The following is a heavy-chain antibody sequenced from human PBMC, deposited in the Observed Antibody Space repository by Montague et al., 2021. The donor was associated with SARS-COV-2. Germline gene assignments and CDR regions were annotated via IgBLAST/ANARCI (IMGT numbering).Heavy chain of an antibody. CDR1: GGSISSSNW. Sequence: SETLSLTCAVSGGSISSSNWWSWVRQPPGKGLEWIGEIHHSGSTNYNPSLKSRDPMSVDRSKNHFSLRLSSVTAADTAMYYCARGGYGGWTGYYFDYWGQGTLVTVSS. CDR2: IHHSGST. D-gene: IGHD4/OR15-4a*01. V-gene: IGHV4-4*02. J-gene: IGHJ4*02. CDR3: ARGGYGGWTGYYFDY.